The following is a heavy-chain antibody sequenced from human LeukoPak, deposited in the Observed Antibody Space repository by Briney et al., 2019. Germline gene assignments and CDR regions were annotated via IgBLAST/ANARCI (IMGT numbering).Heavy chain of an antibody. CDR3: NVRWGPNSDY. Sequence: GGSLRLSCAASGFTFSSYGMSWVRQTPGKGLVWVSRISNDGSTTHYADSVKGRFTISRDNAKNTLFLHMNSLRAEDTAVYYCNVRWGPNSDYWGQGTLVTVSS. V-gene: IGHV3-74*01. D-gene: IGHD7-27*01. CDR2: ISNDGSTT. J-gene: IGHJ4*02. CDR1: GFTFSSYG.